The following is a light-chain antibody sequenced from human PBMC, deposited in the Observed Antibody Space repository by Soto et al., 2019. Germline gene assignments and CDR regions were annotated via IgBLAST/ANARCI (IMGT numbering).Light chain of an antibody. CDR3: SSYTSSSTYHYV. CDR1: SSDGGGYNY. CDR2: EVS. V-gene: IGLV2-14*01. J-gene: IGLJ1*01. Sequence: HCGRPHTPSLSGSPGHSITISFTGTSSDGGGYNYVSWYQQHPGKAPTLMIYEVSNRPSGVSNRFSGSKSGNTASLTISGLQAEDEADYYCSSYTSSSTYHYVFGTGTKVTV.